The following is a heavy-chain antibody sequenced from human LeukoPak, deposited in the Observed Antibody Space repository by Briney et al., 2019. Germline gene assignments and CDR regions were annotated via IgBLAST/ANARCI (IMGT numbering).Heavy chain of an antibody. CDR3: ARDLSPDTAMV. CDR1: GFTFSSYS. Sequence: AGGSLRLPCAASGFTFSSYSMNWVRQAPGKGLEWVSSISSSSSYIYYADSVKGRFTISRDNPKNSLYLQMNSLRAEDTAVYYCARDLSPDTAMVWGQGTLVTVSS. J-gene: IGHJ4*02. D-gene: IGHD5-18*01. V-gene: IGHV3-21*01. CDR2: ISSSSSYI.